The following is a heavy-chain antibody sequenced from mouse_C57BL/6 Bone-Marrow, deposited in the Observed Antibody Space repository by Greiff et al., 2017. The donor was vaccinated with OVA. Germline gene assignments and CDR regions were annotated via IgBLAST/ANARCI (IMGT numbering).Heavy chain of an antibody. V-gene: IGHV2-2*01. Sequence: QVQLQQSGPGLVQPSQSLSITCTVSGFSLTSYGVHWVRQSPGKGLEWLGVIWSGGSTDYNAAFISRLSISKDNSKSQVFFKMNSLQADDTAIYYCASYSSYYWYFDVWGTGTTVTVSS. CDR1: GFSLTSYG. CDR3: ASYSSYYWYFDV. D-gene: IGHD2-1*01. J-gene: IGHJ1*03. CDR2: IWSGGST.